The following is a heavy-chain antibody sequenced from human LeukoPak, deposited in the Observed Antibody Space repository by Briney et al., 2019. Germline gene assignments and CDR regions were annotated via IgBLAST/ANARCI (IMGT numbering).Heavy chain of an antibody. V-gene: IGHV3-74*01. CDR3: ARDPYSSSSRGDY. J-gene: IGHJ4*02. CDR2: INNDGSNT. Sequence: GGSLRLSCAASGFTFSDYWMHWVRQAPGKGLVWVSRINNDGSNTNYADSVKGRFTISRDNAKNTVYLQMNSLRAGDTAVYYCARDPYSSSSRGDYWGQGTLVTVSS. D-gene: IGHD6-6*01. CDR1: GFTFSDYW.